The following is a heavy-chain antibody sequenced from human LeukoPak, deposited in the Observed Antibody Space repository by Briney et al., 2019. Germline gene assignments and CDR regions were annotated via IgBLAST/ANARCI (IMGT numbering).Heavy chain of an antibody. D-gene: IGHD2-8*01. Sequence: GRSLRLSCAASGFTFSSYWMHWVRQAPGKGLVWVSRINSDGSSTSYADSVKGRFTISRDNAKNTLYLQMNSLRAEDTAVYYCARDPLYCTNRVCPWVYFDYWAQGTLVTVSS. CDR2: INSDGSST. CDR1: GFTFSSYW. J-gene: IGHJ4*02. CDR3: ARDPLYCTNRVCPWVYFDY. V-gene: IGHV3-74*01.